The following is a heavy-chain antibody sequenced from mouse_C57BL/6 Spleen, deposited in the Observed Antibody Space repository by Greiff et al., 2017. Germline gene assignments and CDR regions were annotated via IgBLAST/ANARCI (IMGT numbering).Heavy chain of an antibody. CDR2: INPYNGGT. J-gene: IGHJ4*01. Sequence: EVQLQQSGPVLVKPGASVKMSCKASGYTFTDYYMNWVRQSHGKSLEWIGVINPYNGGTSYNQKFKGKATLTVDKSSSTAYMELNSLTSEDSAVYYCASAYYSNLRGAMDYWGQGTSVTVSS. CDR1: GYTFTDYY. V-gene: IGHV1-19*01. D-gene: IGHD2-5*01. CDR3: ASAYYSNLRGAMDY.